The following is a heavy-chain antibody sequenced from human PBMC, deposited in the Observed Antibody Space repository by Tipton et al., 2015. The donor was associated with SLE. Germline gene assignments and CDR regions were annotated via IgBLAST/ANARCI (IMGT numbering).Heavy chain of an antibody. V-gene: IGHV4-59*01. CDR3: ARESREGTVIQGPHVSFDI. CDR2: IYYTGST. D-gene: IGHD2-21*01. Sequence: TLSLTCSVSGGSIGNYYWSWTRQPPGKGLEWIGYIYYTGSTNYSPSLKSRVTISLDTSKNQFSLKLSSVTAADTAVYYCARESREGTVIQGPHVSFDIWGQGTMVTVSS. CDR1: GGSIGNYY. J-gene: IGHJ3*02.